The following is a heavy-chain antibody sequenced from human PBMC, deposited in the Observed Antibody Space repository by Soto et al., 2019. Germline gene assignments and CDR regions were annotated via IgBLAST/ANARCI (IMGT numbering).Heavy chain of an antibody. CDR2: IHHSGST. Sequence: QVQLQESGPGLVKPSGTLSLTCAVSGGSISSSNWWSWVRQSPGKGLEWIGEIHHSGSTNYNRSLQSRATTSVDKSKTQFSLKLSSVTAADTAVYYCASTYYSDSSGYYSLGDWGQGTPVTVSP. V-gene: IGHV4-4*02. D-gene: IGHD3-22*01. CDR1: GGSISSSNW. CDR3: ASTYYSDSSGYYSLGD. J-gene: IGHJ4*02.